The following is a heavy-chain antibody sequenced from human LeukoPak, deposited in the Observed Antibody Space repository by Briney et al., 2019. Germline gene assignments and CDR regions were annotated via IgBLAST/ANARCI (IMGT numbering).Heavy chain of an antibody. Sequence: SETLSLTCTVSGGSISSSSYYWGWIRQPPGKGLEWIGSIYYSGSTYYNPSLKSRVTISVDTSKNQFSLKLSSVTAADTAVYYCARALGYCSGGSCTRGYNWFDPWGQGTLVTVPS. CDR1: GGSISSSSYY. V-gene: IGHV4-39*01. CDR3: ARALGYCSGGSCTRGYNWFDP. CDR2: IYYSGST. J-gene: IGHJ5*02. D-gene: IGHD2-15*01.